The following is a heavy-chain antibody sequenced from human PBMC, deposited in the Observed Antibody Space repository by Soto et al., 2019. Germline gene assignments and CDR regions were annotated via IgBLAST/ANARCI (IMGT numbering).Heavy chain of an antibody. CDR3: ATTYSSSWPLENWFDP. Sequence: QVQLVQSGAEVKKPGSSVKVSCKASGGTFSSYAISWVRQAPGQGLEWMGGIIPIFGTANYAQKFQGRVTITADKSTSTAYMELSSLRSEDTAVYYCATTYSSSWPLENWFDPWGQGTWSPSPQ. J-gene: IGHJ5*02. V-gene: IGHV1-69*06. CDR2: IIPIFGTA. D-gene: IGHD6-13*01. CDR1: GGTFSSYA.